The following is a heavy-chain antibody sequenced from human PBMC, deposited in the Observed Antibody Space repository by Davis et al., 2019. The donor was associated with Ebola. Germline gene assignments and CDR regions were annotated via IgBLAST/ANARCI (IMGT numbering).Heavy chain of an antibody. V-gene: IGHV1-69*13. Sequence: SVKVSCKASGGTFSSYAISWVRQAPGQGLEWMGGIIPIFGTANYAQKFQGRVTITADESTSTAYMELSSLRSEDTAVYYCARDLPAATTSPGDYWGQGTLVTVSS. CDR1: GGTFSSYA. CDR2: IIPIFGTA. J-gene: IGHJ4*02. D-gene: IGHD1-26*01. CDR3: ARDLPAATTSPGDY.